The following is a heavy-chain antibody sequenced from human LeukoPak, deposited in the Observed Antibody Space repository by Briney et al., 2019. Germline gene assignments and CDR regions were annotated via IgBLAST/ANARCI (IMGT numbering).Heavy chain of an antibody. Sequence: PSETLSLTCAVSGGSISNSFWNWTRQPPGKGLEWIGFIHYSGSTNSNPALKSRVTMSLDTSKNHFSLQLRSVTAADTAVYYCARTPERRGYSYGVDAFDFWGPGTMVTVSS. J-gene: IGHJ3*01. CDR3: ARTPERRGYSYGVDAFDF. V-gene: IGHV4-59*08. CDR2: IHYSGST. D-gene: IGHD5-18*01. CDR1: GGSISNSF.